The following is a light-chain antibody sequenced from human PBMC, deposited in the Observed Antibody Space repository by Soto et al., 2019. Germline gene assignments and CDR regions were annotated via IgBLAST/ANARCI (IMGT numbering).Light chain of an antibody. CDR1: KLGRKY. J-gene: IGLJ2*01. CDR2: EDT. Sequence: SSELTQPPSVSVSPGQTASITCSGAKLGRKYTSWYQQKSGQSPVLVIYEDTKRPSGIPERFSGSNSGNTATLTISGTQAVDEADYYCQAWDSSTAVFGGGTKLTV. CDR3: QAWDSSTAV. V-gene: IGLV3-1*01.